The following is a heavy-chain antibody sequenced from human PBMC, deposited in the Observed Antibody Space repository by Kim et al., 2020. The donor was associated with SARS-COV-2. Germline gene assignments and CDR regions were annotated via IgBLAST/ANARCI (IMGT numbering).Heavy chain of an antibody. CDR2: ISGSSSI. J-gene: IGHJ4*02. D-gene: IGHD3-16*01. V-gene: IGHV3-48*02. CDR3: ARGLNYDSRVPEY. CDR1: AFTLSSYS. Sequence: GGSLRLSCAASAFTLSSYSMNWVRQAPGKGLEWVSYISGSSSIYYADSVKGRFTISRDNAKNSLYLQMNSLRDEDTAVYYCARGLNYDSRVPEYWGQGTLVTVSS.